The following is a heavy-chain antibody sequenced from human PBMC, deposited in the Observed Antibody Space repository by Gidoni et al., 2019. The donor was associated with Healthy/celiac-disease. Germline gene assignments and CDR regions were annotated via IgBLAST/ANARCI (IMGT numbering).Heavy chain of an antibody. Sequence: QVQLVQSGAEVKKPGASVKVSCKASGYTFPSYYMHWVRQAPGQGLEWMGIINPSGGSTSYAQKFQGRVTMTRDTSTSTVYMELSSLRSEDTAVYYCASSPFGGVIATKDYYGMDVWGQGTTVTVSS. CDR3: ASSPFGGVIATKDYYGMDV. CDR1: GYTFPSYY. CDR2: INPSGGST. J-gene: IGHJ6*02. V-gene: IGHV1-46*03. D-gene: IGHD3-16*02.